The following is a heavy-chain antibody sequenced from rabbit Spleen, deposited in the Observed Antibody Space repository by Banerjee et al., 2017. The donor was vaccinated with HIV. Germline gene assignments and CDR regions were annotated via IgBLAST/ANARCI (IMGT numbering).Heavy chain of an antibody. D-gene: IGHD8-1*01. Sequence: EQLVESGGGLVPPEGSLTLTCTASGVSFSSSYYMCWVRQAPGKGLEWIACIDTGSSGFSYFASWAKGRLTISKTSSTTVTLQLTSLTAADTATYFCARDSGSSFSSYGMDLWGQGTLVTVS. J-gene: IGHJ6*01. CDR2: IDTGSSGFS. CDR1: GVSFSSSYY. CDR3: ARDSGSSFSSYGMDL. V-gene: IGHV1S45*01.